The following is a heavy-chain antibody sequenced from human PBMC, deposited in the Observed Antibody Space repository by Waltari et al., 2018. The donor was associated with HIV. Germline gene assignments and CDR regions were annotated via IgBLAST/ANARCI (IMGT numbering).Heavy chain of an antibody. CDR2: IFTSGST. D-gene: IGHD3-9*01. V-gene: IGHV4-4*07. Sequence: QVQLQESGPGLVKPSETLSLTCTVSGDSISSYYWTWIRRPAGKGLEWIGRIFTSGSTSYNHALKSRVTISLDTSKNQFSLKLTAVTAADTAVYYCAREEYYDILTGPPYGLDVWGQGTTVTVSS. J-gene: IGHJ6*02. CDR3: AREEYYDILTGPPYGLDV. CDR1: GDSISSYY.